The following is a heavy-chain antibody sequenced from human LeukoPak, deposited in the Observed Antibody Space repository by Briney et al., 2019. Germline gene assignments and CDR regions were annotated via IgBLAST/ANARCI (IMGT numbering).Heavy chain of an antibody. J-gene: IGHJ6*02. CDR2: ISYDGSNK. CDR1: GFTFSSYG. D-gene: IGHD3-10*01. Sequence: GRSLRLSCAASGFTFSSYGMHWVRQAPGKGLEWVAVISYDGSNKYYADSVKGRFTISRDNSKNTLYLQMNSLRAEDTAVYYCAERLLWFGELLPWDYYYGMDVWGQGTTVTVSS. V-gene: IGHV3-30*18. CDR3: AERLLWFGELLPWDYYYGMDV.